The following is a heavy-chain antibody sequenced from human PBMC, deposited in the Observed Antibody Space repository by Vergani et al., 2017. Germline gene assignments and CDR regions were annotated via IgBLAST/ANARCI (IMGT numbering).Heavy chain of an antibody. CDR1: GGSFSGYY. V-gene: IGHV4-34*01. D-gene: IGHD6-13*01. J-gene: IGHJ5*02. CDR2: INHSGST. CDR3: AREGKGNPGIAAAAGKFQNKKYNWFDP. Sequence: QVQLQQWGAGLLKPSETLSLTCAVYGGSFSGYYWSWIRQPPGKGLEWIGEINHSGSTNYNPSLKSRVTISVDTSKNQFSLKLSSVTAADTAVYYCAREGKGNPGIAAAAGKFQNKKYNWFDPWGQGTLVTVSS.